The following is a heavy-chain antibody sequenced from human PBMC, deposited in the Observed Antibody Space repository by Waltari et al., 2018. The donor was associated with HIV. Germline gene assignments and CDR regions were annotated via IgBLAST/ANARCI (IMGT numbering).Heavy chain of an antibody. Sequence: QVQLQESGPGLVKPSEPLSLICTVSHYSTSSSYWSWIRQPPGKGLEWIGYIYYSGSTNYNPSLKSRGTISVDTSKSQLSLKLSSVTAADTAVYYCARHEAGGTRKAFDIWGQGTMVTVSS. CDR3: ARHEAGGTRKAFDI. J-gene: IGHJ3*02. D-gene: IGHD1-7*01. V-gene: IGHV4-59*08. CDR1: HYSTSSSY. CDR2: IYYSGST.